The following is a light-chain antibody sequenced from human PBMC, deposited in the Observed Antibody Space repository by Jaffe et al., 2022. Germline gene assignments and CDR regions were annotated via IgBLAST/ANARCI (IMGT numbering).Light chain of an antibody. CDR1: SSDIGGYNY. CDR2: EVN. J-gene: IGLJ2*01. V-gene: IGLV2-8*01. Sequence: QSALTQPPSASGSPGQSVTISCTGTSSDIGGYNYVSWYQQHPGKAPKLIIFEVNKRPSGVPDRFSGSKSANTASLTVSGLQAEDEADYYCSSFAGLNKFGVFGGGTKLTVL. CDR3: SSFAGLNKFGV.